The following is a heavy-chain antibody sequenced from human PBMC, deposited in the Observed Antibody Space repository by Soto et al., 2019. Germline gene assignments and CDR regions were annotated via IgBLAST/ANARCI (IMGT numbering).Heavy chain of an antibody. Sequence: GGSLRLSCAASGFTFSSYGMHWVRQAPGKGLEWVAVISYDGSNKYYADSVKGRFTISRDNSKNTLYLQMNSLRAEDTAVYYCAKDGPFSSPGSYYSYYFDYWGQGTLVTVSS. CDR1: GFTFSSYG. CDR3: AKDGPFSSPGSYYSYYFDY. J-gene: IGHJ4*02. D-gene: IGHD3-10*01. V-gene: IGHV3-30*18. CDR2: ISYDGSNK.